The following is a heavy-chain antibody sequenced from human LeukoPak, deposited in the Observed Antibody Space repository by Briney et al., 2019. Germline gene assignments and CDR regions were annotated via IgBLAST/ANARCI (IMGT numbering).Heavy chain of an antibody. D-gene: IGHD5-24*01. V-gene: IGHV3-7*01. CDR2: IKLDGSAK. Sequence: PGGSLRLSCTASGFTFSSSHWLTWVRQAPGKGLEWVANIKLDGSAKYYVDSVKGRFTISTDNARTSLYLQMNSLRVEDTAVYYCARESRWQVDYWGQGTLVTVSS. CDR1: GFTFSSSHW. J-gene: IGHJ4*02. CDR3: ARESRWQVDY.